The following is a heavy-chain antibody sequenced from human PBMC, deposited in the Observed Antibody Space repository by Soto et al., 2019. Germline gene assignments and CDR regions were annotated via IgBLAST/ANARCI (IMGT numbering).Heavy chain of an antibody. CDR3: ARDPMSVRRMDV. Sequence: EVQLVESGGGLVQPGGSLRLSCAASGFTISGYWMHWVRQAPGKRLVWVSRINSDGSSTDYADSVKGRFTISRDNAKNTLYLQMNSLRAEDTAVYYCARDPMSVRRMDVWGKGTTVTVSS. J-gene: IGHJ6*03. CDR2: INSDGSST. CDR1: GFTISGYW. D-gene: IGHD3-22*01. V-gene: IGHV3-74*01.